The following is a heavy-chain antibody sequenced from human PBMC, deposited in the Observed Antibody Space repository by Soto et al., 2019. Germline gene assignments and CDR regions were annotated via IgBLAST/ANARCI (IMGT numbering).Heavy chain of an antibody. V-gene: IGHV3-48*03. J-gene: IGHJ4*02. D-gene: IGHD1-26*01. CDR1: RFIFSSYE. CDR3: VVWEK. CDR2: ISSSGSTK. Sequence: EVQLVESGGGLVQPGGSLRLSCAASRFIFSSYEMNWVRQAPGKGLEWVSYISSSGSTKYYADSVKGRFTISRDNAKNSLYMQMNSLRAEDTAVYYCVVWEKWGQGTLVTVSS.